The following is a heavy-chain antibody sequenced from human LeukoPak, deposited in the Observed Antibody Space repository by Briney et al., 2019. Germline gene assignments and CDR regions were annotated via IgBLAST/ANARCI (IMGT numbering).Heavy chain of an antibody. Sequence: SETLSLTCTLSGRSISIYRWSWIRQPAAKGLEWMGRIDTSGNTNYNPSLNGRVTMSVDTSKTQFYLNLRSVTAADTAIYYCARGIVRGVSAPDIWGQGTMVTVSS. J-gene: IGHJ3*02. CDR1: GRSISIYR. V-gene: IGHV4-4*07. D-gene: IGHD3-10*01. CDR2: IDTSGNT. CDR3: ARGIVRGVSAPDI.